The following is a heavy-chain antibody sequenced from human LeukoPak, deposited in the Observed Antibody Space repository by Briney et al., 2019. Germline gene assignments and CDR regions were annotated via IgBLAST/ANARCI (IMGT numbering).Heavy chain of an antibody. V-gene: IGHV1-2*02. J-gene: IGHJ3*02. D-gene: IGHD2-15*01. CDR2: INPNSGGT. CDR1: GSTLTGHY. Sequence: ASVKVSCKAAGSTLTGHYIHCVRQAPGQGLEWMGWINPNSGGTNYAQKFQGRVTMTRDTSISTAYMELSRLRSDATAVYYCAGDVRYCSGGSCFMNAFDIWGQGTMVTVSS. CDR3: AGDVRYCSGGSCFMNAFDI.